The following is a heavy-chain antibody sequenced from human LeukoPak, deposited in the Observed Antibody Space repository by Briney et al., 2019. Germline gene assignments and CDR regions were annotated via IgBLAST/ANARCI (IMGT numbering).Heavy chain of an antibody. CDR1: GGSFSGYY. V-gene: IGHV4-34*01. D-gene: IGHD5-18*01. CDR2: INHSGST. Sequence: SETLSLTCAVYGGSFSGYYWSWIRQPPGKGLEWIGEINHSGSTNYNPSLKSRVTISVDTSKNQFSLKLSSVTAADTAVYYCARGRGYTRGGDCWGQGTLVTVSS. CDR3: ARGRGYTRGGDC. J-gene: IGHJ4*02.